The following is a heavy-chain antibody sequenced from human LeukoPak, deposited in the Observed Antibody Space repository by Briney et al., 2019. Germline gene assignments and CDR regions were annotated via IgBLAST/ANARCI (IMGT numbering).Heavy chain of an antibody. D-gene: IGHD2-21*01. J-gene: IGHJ3*02. CDR3: ATCGGDCYSGAFDI. Sequence: GESLRLSCAASGFTFSSYSMNWVRQAPGKGLEWVSSISSSSSYIYYADSVKGRFTISRDNAKNSLYLQMNSLRAEDTAVYYCATCGGDCYSGAFDIWGQGTMVTVSS. V-gene: IGHV3-21*01. CDR2: ISSSSSYI. CDR1: GFTFSSYS.